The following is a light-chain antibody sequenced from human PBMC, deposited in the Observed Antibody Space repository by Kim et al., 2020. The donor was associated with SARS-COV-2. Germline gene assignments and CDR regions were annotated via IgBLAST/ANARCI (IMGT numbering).Light chain of an antibody. V-gene: IGLV3-19*01. CDR1: SLRNYY. Sequence: ALRQTMRLPCQGDSLRNYYATWYQQRPGQAPVLVLFGKYDRPSGIPDRFSGSGSGNTASLTTTGAQAEDEADYYCNSRDSSGDHVVFGGGTQLTVL. CDR3: NSRDSSGDHVV. CDR2: GKY. J-gene: IGLJ3*02.